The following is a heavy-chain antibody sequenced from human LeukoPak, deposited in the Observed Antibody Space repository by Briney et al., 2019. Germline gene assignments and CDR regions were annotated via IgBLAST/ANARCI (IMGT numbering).Heavy chain of an antibody. CDR3: ARGPVSPKDYYYYYGMDV. CDR2: IYHSGST. Sequence: SETLSLTCAVSGGSISSGGYSWSWNRPPRGKGLEWIGYIYHSGSTYYNPSLKSRVTISVDRSKNQFSLKLSSVTAADTAVYYCARGPVSPKDYYYYYGMDVWGQGTTVTVSS. V-gene: IGHV4-30-2*01. CDR1: GGSISSGGYS. J-gene: IGHJ6*02. D-gene: IGHD2-8*01.